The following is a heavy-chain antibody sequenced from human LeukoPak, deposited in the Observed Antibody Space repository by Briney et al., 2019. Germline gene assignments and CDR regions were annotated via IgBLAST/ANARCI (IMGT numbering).Heavy chain of an antibody. CDR2: INTNTGNP. D-gene: IGHD1-26*01. CDR1: GYAFTGYY. V-gene: IGHV7-4-1*02. Sequence: ASVKVSCKASGYAFTGYYIHWVRQAPGQGLEWMGRINTNTGNPTYAQGFTGRFVFSLDTSVSTAYLQISSLKAEDTAVYYCARGDTIDYWGQGTLVTVSS. CDR3: ARGDTIDY. J-gene: IGHJ4*02.